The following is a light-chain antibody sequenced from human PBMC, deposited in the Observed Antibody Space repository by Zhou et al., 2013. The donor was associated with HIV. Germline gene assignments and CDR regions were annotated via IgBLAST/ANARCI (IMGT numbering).Light chain of an antibody. CDR3: SSYTTSSTLV. V-gene: IGLV2-14*03. Sequence: QSALTQPASVSGSPGQSITISCTGTSSDVGTYNYVSWYQQHPGEAPKLMIYDVSNRPSGVSNRFSGSKSGNTASLTISGLQAEDEADYHCSSYTTSSTLVFGGGTKLTVL. CDR2: DVS. CDR1: SSDVGTYNY. J-gene: IGLJ2*01.